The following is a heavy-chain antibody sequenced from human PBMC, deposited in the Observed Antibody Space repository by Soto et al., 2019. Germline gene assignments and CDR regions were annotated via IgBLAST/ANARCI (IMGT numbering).Heavy chain of an antibody. CDR1: GLSISRST. V-gene: IGHV3-21*01. J-gene: IGHJ4*01. CDR3: ARDREYYDSSGYYFDY. CDR2: ISSSGIHT. D-gene: IGHD3-22*01. Sequence: GGSLRLSCVVCGLSISRSTINWVRQAPWKGPEWVSSISSSGIHTYYADSVKGRFTISRDNARNSLYLEMNSLRAEDTAVYYCARDREYYDSSGYYFDYVGHGALVTVS.